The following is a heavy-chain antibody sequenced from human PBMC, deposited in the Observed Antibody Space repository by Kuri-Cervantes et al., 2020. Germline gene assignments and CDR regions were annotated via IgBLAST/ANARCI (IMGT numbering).Heavy chain of an antibody. Sequence: GESLKISCAASGFTFSSYSMNWVRQAPGKGLEWVSCISSSSSYIYYADSVKGRFTISRDNAKNSLYLQMNSLRPEDTALYYCTKAPIPNYYASGSYPGWFDPWGQGTLVTVSS. CDR3: TKAPIPNYYASGSYPGWFDP. D-gene: IGHD3-10*01. J-gene: IGHJ5*02. CDR1: GFTFSSYS. CDR2: ISSSSSYI. V-gene: IGHV3-21*04.